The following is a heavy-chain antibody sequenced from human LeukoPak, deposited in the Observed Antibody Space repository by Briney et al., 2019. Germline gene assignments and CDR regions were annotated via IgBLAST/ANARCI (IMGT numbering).Heavy chain of an antibody. CDR2: IHTSGNT. CDR1: GVSISSASYY. D-gene: IGHD3-9*01. J-gene: IGHJ3*01. Sequence: SETLSLTCTVSGVSISSASYYWSWIRQPAGTGLEWIGRIHTSGNTNYNPSLKSRVTISIDTSKNQISLILSSVTAADTAVYYCARLYYDSLTGYYLHEAFDVWGQGTMVTVSS. V-gene: IGHV4-61*02. CDR3: ARLYYDSLTGYYLHEAFDV.